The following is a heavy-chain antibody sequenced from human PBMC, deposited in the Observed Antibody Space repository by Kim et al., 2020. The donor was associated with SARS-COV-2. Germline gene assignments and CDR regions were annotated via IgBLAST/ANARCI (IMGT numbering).Heavy chain of an antibody. CDR1: GGSISSSSYY. V-gene: IGHV4-39*01. D-gene: IGHD3-22*01. CDR3: ARPVYYYDSSGYYYGYYFDY. Sequence: SETLSLSCTVSGGSISSSSYYWGWIRQPPGKGLEWIGSIYYSGSTYYNPSLKSRVTISVDTSKNQFSLKLSSVTAADTAVYYCARPVYYYDSSGYYYGYYFDYWGQGTLVTVSS. CDR2: IYYSGST. J-gene: IGHJ4*02.